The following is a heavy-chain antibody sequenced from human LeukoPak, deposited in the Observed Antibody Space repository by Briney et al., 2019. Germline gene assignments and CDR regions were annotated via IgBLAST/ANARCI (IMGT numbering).Heavy chain of an antibody. D-gene: IGHD3-10*01. CDR2: IYYSGST. CDR3: ARDLVGYYYGSGSYGWFDP. CDR1: GGSIIGYY. V-gene: IGHV4-59*01. J-gene: IGHJ5*02. Sequence: PSETLSLTCTVSGGSIIGYYWSWIRQPPGKGLEWIGYIYYSGSTNYNPSLKSRVTISVDTSKNQFSLKLSSVTAADTAVYYCARDLVGYYYGSGSYGWFDPWGQGTLVTVSS.